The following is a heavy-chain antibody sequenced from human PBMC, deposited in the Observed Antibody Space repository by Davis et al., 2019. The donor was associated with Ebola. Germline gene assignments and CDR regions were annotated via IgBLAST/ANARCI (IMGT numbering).Heavy chain of an antibody. V-gene: IGHV1-69*06. J-gene: IGHJ6*02. CDR2: IIPIFGTA. CDR3: ARDRTTVTYYYGMDV. CDR1: GGTFSSYA. D-gene: IGHD4-17*01. Sequence: SVQVSCKASGGTFSSYAISWVRQAPGQGLEWMGGIIPIFGTANYAQKFQGGVTITADKSTSTAYMELSSLRSEDTAVYYCARDRTTVTYYYGMDVWGQGTTVTVSS.